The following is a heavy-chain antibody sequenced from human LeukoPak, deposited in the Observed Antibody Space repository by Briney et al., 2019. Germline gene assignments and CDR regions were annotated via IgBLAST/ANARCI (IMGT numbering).Heavy chain of an antibody. V-gene: IGHV3-30*02. CDR2: IRYDGSNK. CDR3: AKDRLRYFDWLPLGY. CDR1: GFTFSSYG. Sequence: PGGSLRLSCAASGFTFSSYGMHWVRQAPGKGLEWVAFIRYDGSNKYYADSVKGRFTISRDNSKNTLYLQMNSLRAEDTAVYYCAKDRLRYFDWLPLGYWGQGTLVTVSS. J-gene: IGHJ4*02. D-gene: IGHD3-9*01.